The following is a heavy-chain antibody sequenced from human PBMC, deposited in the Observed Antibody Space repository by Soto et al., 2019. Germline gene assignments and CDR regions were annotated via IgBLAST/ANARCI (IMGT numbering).Heavy chain of an antibody. Sequence: PGGSLRLSCAASGFTFSSYAMSWVRQAPGKGLEWVSAISGSGGSTYYADSVKGRFTISRDNSKNTLYLQMNSLRAEDTAVYYCANVGSNTAMVPYYFDYWGQGTLVTVSS. V-gene: IGHV3-23*01. J-gene: IGHJ4*02. CDR1: GFTFSSYA. D-gene: IGHD5-18*01. CDR3: ANVGSNTAMVPYYFDY. CDR2: ISGSGGST.